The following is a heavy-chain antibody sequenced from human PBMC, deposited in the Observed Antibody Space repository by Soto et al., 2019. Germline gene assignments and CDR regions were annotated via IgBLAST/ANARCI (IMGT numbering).Heavy chain of an antibody. D-gene: IGHD1-7*01. CDR3: TSHDATEQNFVPY. Sequence: EVQLVESGGGLVKPGGSLRLSCAASGFTFSYAWMNWARQAPGKGLEWGGRIKRQVYGGTTDYSAPVKGKFTISRDDSTATMYLQMNSLETEDTGVYYCTSHDATEQNFVPYWGQGTLVTVSS. J-gene: IGHJ4*02. CDR2: IKRQVYGGTT. V-gene: IGHV3-15*07. CDR1: GFTFSYAW.